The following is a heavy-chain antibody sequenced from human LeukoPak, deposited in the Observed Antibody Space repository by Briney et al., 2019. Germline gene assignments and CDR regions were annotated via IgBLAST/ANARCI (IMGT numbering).Heavy chain of an antibody. Sequence: PSETLSLTCTVSGGSISSGGYYWSWIRQHPGKGLEWIGYIYYRGSTYYNPSLKSRVTISVDTSKNQFSLKLSSVTAADTAVYYCARDHADFNTYYDFWSGYSRGGAFDIWGQGTMVTVSS. J-gene: IGHJ3*02. V-gene: IGHV4-31*03. D-gene: IGHD3-3*01. CDR2: IYYRGST. CDR3: ARDHADFNTYYDFWSGYSRGGAFDI. CDR1: GGSISSGGYY.